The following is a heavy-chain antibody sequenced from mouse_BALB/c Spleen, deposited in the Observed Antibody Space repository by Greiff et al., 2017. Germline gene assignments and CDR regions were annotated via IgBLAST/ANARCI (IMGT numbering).Heavy chain of an antibody. CDR3: ARGDYDYYAMDY. CDR1: GFTFSDYY. J-gene: IGHJ4*01. V-gene: IGHV5-4*02. D-gene: IGHD2-4*01. Sequence: EVKLMESGGGLVKPGGSLKLSCAASGFTFSDYYMYWVRQTPEKRLEWVATISDGGSYTYYPDSVKGRFTISRDNAKNNLYLQMSSLKSEDTAMYYCARGDYDYYAMDYWGQGTSDTVSS. CDR2: ISDGGSYT.